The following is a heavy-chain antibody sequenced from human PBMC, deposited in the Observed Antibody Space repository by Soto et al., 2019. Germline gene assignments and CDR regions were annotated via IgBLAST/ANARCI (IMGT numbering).Heavy chain of an antibody. CDR2: IKQDGSEK. CDR1: GFTFISYW. V-gene: IGHV3-7*03. Sequence: HPRGSLRLSCASSGFTFISYWMSWVRQAPGKGLEWVANIKQDGSEKYYVDSVKGRFTISRDNAKNSLYLQMNSLRAEDTAVYYCARGVRLRYCSGGSCYPFDYWGQGTLVTVSS. J-gene: IGHJ4*02. D-gene: IGHD2-15*01. CDR3: ARGVRLRYCSGGSCYPFDY.